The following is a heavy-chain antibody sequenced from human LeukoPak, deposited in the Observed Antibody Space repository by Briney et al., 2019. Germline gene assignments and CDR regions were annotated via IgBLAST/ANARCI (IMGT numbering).Heavy chain of an antibody. V-gene: IGHV4-39*01. D-gene: IGHD1-20*01. CDR2: IYYSGST. Sequence: SETLSLTCTVSGGSISSSSYYWGWIRQPPGKGLEWIGSIYYSGSTYYNPSLKSRVTISVDTSKNQFSLKLSSVTAADTAVYYCARHVTGGSSSGVFVDYWGQGTLVTVSS. CDR1: GGSISSSSYY. J-gene: IGHJ4*02. CDR3: ARHVTGGSSSGVFVDY.